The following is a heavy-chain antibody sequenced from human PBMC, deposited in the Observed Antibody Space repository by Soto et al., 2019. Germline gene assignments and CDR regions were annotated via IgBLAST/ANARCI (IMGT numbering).Heavy chain of an antibody. D-gene: IGHD3-9*01. V-gene: IGHV1-3*01. CDR1: GYAFTRYT. J-gene: IGHJ1*01. Sequence: AASVKVSCKASGYAFTRYTIHWVRQAPGQRLEYMGWISAANGNTKYSQNFQGRVSFNRDTSASTVYMELSRLRFEDTAVYYCATSTTANPNEYFASWGQGTPVTV. CDR3: ATSTTANPNEYFAS. CDR2: ISAANGNT.